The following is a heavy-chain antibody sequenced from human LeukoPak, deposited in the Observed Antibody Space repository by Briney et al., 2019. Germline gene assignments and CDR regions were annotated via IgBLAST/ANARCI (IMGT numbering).Heavy chain of an antibody. J-gene: IGHJ5*02. CDR3: ATSAQTKLGFDP. V-gene: IGHV1-24*01. CDR1: GYTLTELS. CDR2: FDPEDGET. Sequence: TSVKVSCKVSGYTLTELSMHWVRQAPGKGLEWMGGFDPEDGETIYAQKFQGRVTMTEDTSTDTAYMELSSLRSEDTAVYYCATSAQTKLGFDPWGQGTLVTVSS. D-gene: IGHD1-1*01.